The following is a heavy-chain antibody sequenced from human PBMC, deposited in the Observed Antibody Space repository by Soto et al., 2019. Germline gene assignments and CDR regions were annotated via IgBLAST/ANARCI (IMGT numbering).Heavy chain of an antibody. CDR1: GGSFSGYY. Sequence: QVQLQQWGAGLLKPSETLSLTCAVYGGSFSGYYWSWIRQPPGKGLEWIGEINHSGSTNYNPSLKRRVTISVDTSKNQFSLKLSSVTAADTAVYYCARRLRGYYDSSGPVGPLRDPWGQGTLVTVSS. CDR3: ARRLRGYYDSSGPVGPLRDP. V-gene: IGHV4-34*01. CDR2: INHSGST. D-gene: IGHD3-22*01. J-gene: IGHJ5*02.